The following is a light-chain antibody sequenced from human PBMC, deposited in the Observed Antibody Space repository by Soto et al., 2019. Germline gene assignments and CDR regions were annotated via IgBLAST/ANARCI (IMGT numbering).Light chain of an antibody. CDR2: WAS. V-gene: IGKV4-1*01. Sequence: DIVMTQSPDSLAVSLGERATINCKSSQSVLSSSNNMNYLTWFQQMPGQPPRLLIYWASTRESGVPDRFSGSGSGTDFTLAISSLQAEDVGVYYCQQYYSAPYTFGQGTKLEIK. CDR3: QQYYSAPYT. CDR1: QSVLSSSNNMNY. J-gene: IGKJ2*01.